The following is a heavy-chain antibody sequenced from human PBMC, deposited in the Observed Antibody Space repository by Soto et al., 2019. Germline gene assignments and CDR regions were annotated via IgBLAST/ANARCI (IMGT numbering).Heavy chain of an antibody. J-gene: IGHJ4*02. CDR2: INSDGSST. CDR3: ARGLWGSNRLDY. D-gene: IGHD7-27*01. V-gene: IGHV3-74*01. Sequence: EVQLVESGGGLVQPGGSLRLSCAASGFTFSSYWMHWVRQAPGKGLVWVSRINSDGSSTSYADSGKGRFTSARDNAKNTMYLQMNSLRAEDTAVYYCARGLWGSNRLDYWGQGTLVTVSS. CDR1: GFTFSSYW.